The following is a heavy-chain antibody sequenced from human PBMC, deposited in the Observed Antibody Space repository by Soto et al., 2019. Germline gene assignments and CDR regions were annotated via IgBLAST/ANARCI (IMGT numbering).Heavy chain of an antibody. J-gene: IGHJ4*02. V-gene: IGHV3-23*01. Sequence: ESGGGLVQPGGSLRLSCAASGFTFSSYAMRWVRQAPGKGLEWVSAISGSGGSTYYADSVKGRFTISRDNSKNTLYLQMNSLRAEDTALYYCARRGSGSYYDYWGQGTLVTVSS. CDR3: ARRGSGSYYDY. CDR2: ISGSGGST. CDR1: GFTFSSYA. D-gene: IGHD1-26*01.